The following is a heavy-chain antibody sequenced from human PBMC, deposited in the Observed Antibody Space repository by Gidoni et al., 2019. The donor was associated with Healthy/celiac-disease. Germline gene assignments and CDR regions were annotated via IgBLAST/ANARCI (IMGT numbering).Heavy chain of an antibody. D-gene: IGHD3-10*01. Sequence: QVQLQQWGAGLLKPSETLSITCAVYGGSFGGYYWSWIRQPPGKGLEWIGEINHSGSTNYNPSLKSRVTISVDTSKNQFSLKLSSVTAADTAVYYCARAARGGDYVDYWGQGTLVTVSS. CDR3: ARAARGGDYVDY. CDR1: GGSFGGYY. V-gene: IGHV4-34*01. J-gene: IGHJ4*02. CDR2: INHSGST.